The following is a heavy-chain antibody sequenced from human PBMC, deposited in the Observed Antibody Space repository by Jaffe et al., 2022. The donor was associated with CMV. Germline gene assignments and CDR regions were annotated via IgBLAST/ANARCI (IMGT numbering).Heavy chain of an antibody. V-gene: IGHV1-58*01. CDR3: AADTLSYSNYQYYFYYDMDV. CDR1: GFTFSNSA. J-gene: IGHJ6*02. Sequence: QMQLVQSGPEVKKPGTSVKVSCKASGFTFSNSAVQWVRQARGQRLEWIGWIAVDTGSTNYAQRFQERVTFTTDVSTGTAYMELSSLRSEDTAVYYCAADTLSYSNYQYYFYYDMDVWGQGTTVTVTS. CDR2: IAVDTGST. D-gene: IGHD3-10*01.